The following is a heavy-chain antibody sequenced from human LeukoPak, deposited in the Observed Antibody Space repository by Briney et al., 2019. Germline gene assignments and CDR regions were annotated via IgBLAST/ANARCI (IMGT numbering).Heavy chain of an antibody. CDR3: ARETLGRYCSGGSCYSDYYYYGMDV. Sequence: GRSLRLSCAASGFTFSSYAMHWVRQAPGKGLEWVAVISYDGSNKYYADSVKGRFTISRDNSKNALYLQMNSLRAEDTAVYYCARETLGRYCSGGSCYSDYYYYGMDVWGQGTTVTVSS. D-gene: IGHD2-15*01. CDR1: GFTFSSYA. J-gene: IGHJ6*02. V-gene: IGHV3-30-3*01. CDR2: ISYDGSNK.